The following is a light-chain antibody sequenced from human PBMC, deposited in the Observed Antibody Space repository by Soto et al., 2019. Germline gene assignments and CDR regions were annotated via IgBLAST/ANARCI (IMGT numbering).Light chain of an antibody. Sequence: QSVLTQPPSASGTPGQRVTISCSGSSSNIGSYTVDWYQQLPGTAPKLLIYSSNHRPSGVPDRFSGSKSGTSASLAISGLQSEDEADYYCAAWDDSMNAGVFGGGTQLTVL. CDR1: SSNIGSYT. CDR2: SSN. V-gene: IGLV1-44*01. CDR3: AAWDDSMNAGV. J-gene: IGLJ3*02.